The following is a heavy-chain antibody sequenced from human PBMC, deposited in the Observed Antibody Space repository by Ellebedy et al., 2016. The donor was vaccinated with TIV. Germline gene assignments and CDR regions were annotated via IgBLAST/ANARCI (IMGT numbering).Heavy chain of an antibody. J-gene: IGHJ3*02. CDR3: AADAGRVRDAFDI. V-gene: IGHV3-23*01. Sequence: GESLKISCAASGFTFSSYAMSWLRQAPGKGLEWVSAISGSGGSTYYADSVKGRFTISRDNSKNTLYLQMNSLRAEDTAVYYCAADAGRVRDAFDIWGQGTMVTVSS. CDR1: GFTFSSYA. D-gene: IGHD2-15*01. CDR2: ISGSGGST.